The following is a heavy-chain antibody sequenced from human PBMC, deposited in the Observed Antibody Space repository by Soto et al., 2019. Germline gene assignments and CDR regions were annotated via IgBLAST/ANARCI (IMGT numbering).Heavy chain of an antibody. CDR2: IIPILGIA. Sequence: SVKVSCKASGGTFSSYTISWVRQAPGQGLEWMGRIIPILGIANYAQKFQGRVTITADKSTSTAYMELSSLRSEDTAVYYCASSGVASDAFDIWGQGTMVTVSS. D-gene: IGHD2-15*01. V-gene: IGHV1-69*02. J-gene: IGHJ3*02. CDR3: ASSGVASDAFDI. CDR1: GGTFSSYT.